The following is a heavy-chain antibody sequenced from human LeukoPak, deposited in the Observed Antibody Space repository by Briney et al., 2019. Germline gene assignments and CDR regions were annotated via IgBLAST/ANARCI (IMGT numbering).Heavy chain of an antibody. D-gene: IGHD2-15*01. CDR3: ARVERARYCSGGSCYDY. V-gene: IGHV1-18*01. Sequence: GASVKVSCKASGYTFTSYGISWVRQAPGQGLEWMGWISAYNGNTNYAQKLQGRVTMTTDTSTSTAYMELRSLRSDDTAVYYCARVERARYCSGGSCYDYWGQGTLVTVSS. J-gene: IGHJ4*02. CDR1: GYTFTSYG. CDR2: ISAYNGNT.